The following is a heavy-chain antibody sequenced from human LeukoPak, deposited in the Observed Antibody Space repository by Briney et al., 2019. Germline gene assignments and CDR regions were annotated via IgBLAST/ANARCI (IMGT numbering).Heavy chain of an antibody. Sequence: SETLSLTCTVSGGSISSSSYYWGWIRQPPGKGLEWIGSIYYSGSTNYNPSLKSRVTISVDTSKNQFSLKLSSVTAADTAVYYCARWGRDFYTNWFDPWGQGTLVTVSS. D-gene: IGHD3-3*01. V-gene: IGHV4-39*07. J-gene: IGHJ5*02. CDR3: ARWGRDFYTNWFDP. CDR2: IYYSGST. CDR1: GGSISSSSYY.